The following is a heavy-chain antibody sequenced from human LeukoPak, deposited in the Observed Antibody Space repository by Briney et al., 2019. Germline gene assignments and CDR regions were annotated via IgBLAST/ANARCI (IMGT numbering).Heavy chain of an antibody. J-gene: IGHJ4*02. D-gene: IGHD6-13*01. CDR3: AKDRHHIAGAGQGFDC. CDR1: GFTFDDYA. CDR2: IGWNSGRI. Sequence: PGGSLRLSCAASGFTFDDYAMHWVRQVPGEGLEWVSSIGWNSGRIDYADSVKGRFTISRDNAKNSLYLQMNSLRAEDTALYYCAKDRHHIAGAGQGFDCWGQGTLVTVSS. V-gene: IGHV3-9*01.